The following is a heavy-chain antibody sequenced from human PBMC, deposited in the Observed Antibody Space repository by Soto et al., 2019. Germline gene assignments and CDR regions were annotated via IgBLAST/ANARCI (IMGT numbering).Heavy chain of an antibody. CDR2: TYYRSKWYN. D-gene: IGHD1-26*01. CDR1: GDSVSSNSAA. V-gene: IGHV6-1*01. Sequence: PSPTLSLPCAISGDSVSSNSAAWNWIRQSPSRGLEWLGRTYYRSKWYNDYAVSVKSRITINPDTSKNQFSLQLNSVTPEDTAVYYCARDFDGSYGYDYYYGMDVWGQGTTVTVSS. J-gene: IGHJ6*02. CDR3: ARDFDGSYGYDYYYGMDV.